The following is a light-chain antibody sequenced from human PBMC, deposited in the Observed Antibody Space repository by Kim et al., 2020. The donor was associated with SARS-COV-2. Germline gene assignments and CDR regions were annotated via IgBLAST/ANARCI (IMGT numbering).Light chain of an antibody. V-gene: IGLV3-19*01. CDR2: GKN. CDR3: NSRDSNDNVV. Sequence: VALGQTVRITVKGDSLRTYYATWYQQKPAQAPILVIFGKNSRPSGIPDRFSGSSSGNTASLTITGTQAGDEADYYCNSRDSNDNVVFGGGTQLTVL. J-gene: IGLJ2*01. CDR1: SLRTYY.